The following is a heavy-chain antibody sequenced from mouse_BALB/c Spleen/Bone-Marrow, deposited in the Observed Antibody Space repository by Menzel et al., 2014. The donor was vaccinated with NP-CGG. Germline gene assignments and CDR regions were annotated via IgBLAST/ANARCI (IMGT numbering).Heavy chain of an antibody. CDR2: ISGGDAYT. Sequence: VQLKESGGDLVKPGGSLKLSCAASELTYSSYGMYWVRQTPDKRLEWVATISGGDAYTYYPDSVKGRFTISRDSAKNILYLQMSSLKSEDTASYYCGRGDGSMDYWGQGTSVTVSS. D-gene: IGHD3-3*01. CDR3: GRGDGSMDY. V-gene: IGHV5-6*01. J-gene: IGHJ4*01. CDR1: ELTYSSYG.